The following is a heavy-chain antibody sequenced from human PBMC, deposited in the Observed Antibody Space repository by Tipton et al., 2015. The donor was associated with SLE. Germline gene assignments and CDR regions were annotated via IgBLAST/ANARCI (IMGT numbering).Heavy chain of an antibody. CDR2: ISGSGGST. CDR1: GFTFSSYA. Sequence: SLRLSCAASGFTFSSYAMSWVRQAPGKGLEWASVISGSGGSTYYADSVKGRFTISRDNSKNTLYLQMNSLRAEDTAVYYCAKDRPYSSSWYPFDYWGQGTLVTVSS. D-gene: IGHD6-13*01. CDR3: AKDRPYSSSWYPFDY. J-gene: IGHJ4*02. V-gene: IGHV3-23*01.